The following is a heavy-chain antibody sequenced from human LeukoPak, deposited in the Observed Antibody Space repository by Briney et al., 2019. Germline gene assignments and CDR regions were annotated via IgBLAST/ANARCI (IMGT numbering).Heavy chain of an antibody. D-gene: IGHD3-10*01. CDR2: IYTSGST. CDR1: DGSISSYY. V-gene: IGHV4-4*07. J-gene: IGHJ5*02. Sequence: SETLSLTCTVSDGSISSYYWSWIRQPAGKGLEWIGRIYTSGSTNYNPSLKSRVTMSVDTSKNQFSLKLSSVTAADTAVYYCAREAPMVRGVILYNWFDPWGQGTLVTVSS. CDR3: AREAPMVRGVILYNWFDP.